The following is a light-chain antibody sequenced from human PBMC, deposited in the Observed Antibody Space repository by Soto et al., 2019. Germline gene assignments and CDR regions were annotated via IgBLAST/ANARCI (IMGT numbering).Light chain of an antibody. Sequence: EIVLTQFPVTLSLSPGERATLACRASQSVSSKLAWYQQKPGQAPRLLIYGASTRATGIPARFSGSGSGREFTFIFSSLQPEDSAVYYCQQYNSWLWTFGQGTKVDI. J-gene: IGKJ1*01. CDR3: QQYNSWLWT. CDR1: QSVSSK. CDR2: GAS. V-gene: IGKV3-15*01.